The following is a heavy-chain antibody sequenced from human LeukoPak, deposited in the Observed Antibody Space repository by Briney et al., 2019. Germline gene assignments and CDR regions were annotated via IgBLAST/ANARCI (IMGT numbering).Heavy chain of an antibody. CDR2: INPSDDT. CDR1: GYTFASSY. Sequence: ASVKVSCKAPGYTFASSYIHWVREATGQRPEWMGLINPSDDTLYAHKFQGRVTMTRDTSTSTVYMELNSLRSEDTAVYYCAREPAAGACYFDYWGQGTLVTVSS. J-gene: IGHJ4*02. D-gene: IGHD3-10*01. CDR3: AREPAAGACYFDY. V-gene: IGHV1-46*01.